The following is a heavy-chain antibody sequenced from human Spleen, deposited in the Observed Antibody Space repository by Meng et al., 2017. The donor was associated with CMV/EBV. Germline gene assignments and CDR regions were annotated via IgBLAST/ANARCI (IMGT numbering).Heavy chain of an antibody. Sequence: GESLKISCAASGFTFSIYSMTWVRQAPGKGLEWVSSISSTSTYIYHAASLKGRFTISRDNSKNTLYLQMSSLRAEDTAVYYCAKDPPSYCGGDCYSENWFDPWGQGTLVTVSS. CDR2: ISSTSTYI. CDR1: GFTFSIYS. J-gene: IGHJ5*02. V-gene: IGHV3-21*04. D-gene: IGHD2-21*01. CDR3: AKDPPSYCGGDCYSENWFDP.